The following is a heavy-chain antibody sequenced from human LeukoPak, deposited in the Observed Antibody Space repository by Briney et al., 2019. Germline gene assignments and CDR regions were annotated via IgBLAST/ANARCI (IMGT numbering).Heavy chain of an antibody. CDR3: AREQYYDFWSGYPYYYYGMDV. J-gene: IGHJ6*02. CDR1: GFTFSSYG. V-gene: IGHV3-33*01. Sequence: GGSLRLSCAASGFTFSSYGMHWVRQAPGKGLEWVAVIWYDGSNKYYADSVKGQFTISRDNSKNTLYLQMNSLRAEDTAVYYCAREQYYDFWSGYPYYYYGMDVWGQGTTVTVSS. CDR2: IWYDGSNK. D-gene: IGHD3-3*01.